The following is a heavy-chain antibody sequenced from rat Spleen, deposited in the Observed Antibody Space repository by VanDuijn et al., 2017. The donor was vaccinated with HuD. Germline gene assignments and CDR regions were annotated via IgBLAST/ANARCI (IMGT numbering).Heavy chain of an antibody. J-gene: IGHJ4*01. V-gene: IGHV5-34*01. D-gene: IGHD1-3*01. Sequence: EVQLVESGGGLVQPGRSLKLSCVASGFTFSDYGMNWIRQAPGQGLEWVEYISGSSGTIYYADTVKGRFTISRDNAWNMLYLQLSSLRSEDTALYYCARRDYSRGYIMDAWGQGASVTVSS. CDR1: GFTFSDYG. CDR2: ISGSSGTI. CDR3: ARRDYSRGYIMDA.